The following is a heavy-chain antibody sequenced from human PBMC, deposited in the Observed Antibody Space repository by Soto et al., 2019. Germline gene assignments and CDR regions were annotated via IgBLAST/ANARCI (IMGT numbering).Heavy chain of an antibody. CDR2: ISYDGSNK. V-gene: IGHV3-30*18. D-gene: IGHD6-6*01. Sequence: VGSLRLSCAASGFTFSSYGMHWVRQAPGKGLEWVAVISYDGSNKYYADSVKGRFTISRDNSKNTLYLQMNSLRAEDTAVYYCAKESPEYYFDYWGQGTLVTVSS. CDR3: AKESPEYYFDY. J-gene: IGHJ4*02. CDR1: GFTFSSYG.